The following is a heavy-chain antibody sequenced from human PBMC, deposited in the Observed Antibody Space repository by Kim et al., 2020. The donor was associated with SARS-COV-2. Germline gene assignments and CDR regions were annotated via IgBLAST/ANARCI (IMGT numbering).Heavy chain of an antibody. D-gene: IGHD3-16*01. CDR2: MNPNSGNT. V-gene: IGHV1-8*01. CDR3: AREKTYYDYVWGSSTYYGMDV. CDR1: GYTFTSYD. J-gene: IGHJ6*02. Sequence: ASVKDSCKASGYTFTSYDINWVRQATGQGLEWMGWMNPNSGNTGYAQKFQGRVTMTRNTSISTAYMELSSLRSEDTAVYYCAREKTYYDYVWGSSTYYGMDVWGQGTTVTVSS.